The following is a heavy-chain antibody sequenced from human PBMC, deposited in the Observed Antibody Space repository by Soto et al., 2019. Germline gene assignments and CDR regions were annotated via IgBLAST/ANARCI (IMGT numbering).Heavy chain of an antibody. J-gene: IGHJ3*02. V-gene: IGHV2-5*02. Sequence: QITLRESAPTLVRPTQTLTLTCTLSGFSLITNGEGVGWIRQPPGKALEWLAVIHWDDNNFLSPSLRSRLAITKDTSTNVVVLTMTNVDPMDTATYFCARFQRPGPGFDIWGRGTMATVSS. CDR2: IHWDDNN. CDR1: GFSLITNGEG. CDR3: ARFQRPGPGFDI.